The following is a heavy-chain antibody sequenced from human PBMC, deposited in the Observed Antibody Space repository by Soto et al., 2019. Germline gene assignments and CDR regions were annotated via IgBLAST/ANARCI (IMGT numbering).Heavy chain of an antibody. Sequence: GGSLRLSCAASGFTFSSYGMHWVRQAPGKGLEWVAVISYDGSNKYYADSVKGRFTISRDNSKNTLYLQMNSLRAEDTAVYYCAKDWGGNWYFDYWGQGTLVTVSS. CDR1: GFTFSSYG. D-gene: IGHD1-1*01. V-gene: IGHV3-30*18. CDR2: ISYDGSNK. CDR3: AKDWGGNWYFDY. J-gene: IGHJ4*02.